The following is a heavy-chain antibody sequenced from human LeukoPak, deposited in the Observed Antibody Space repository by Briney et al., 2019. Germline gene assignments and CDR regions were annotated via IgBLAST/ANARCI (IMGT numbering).Heavy chain of an antibody. V-gene: IGHV4-34*01. J-gene: IGHJ4*02. D-gene: IGHD3-3*01. CDR3: ARGGHYDFWSGYYTALDY. CDR1: GGSFSGYY. CDR2: INHSGST. Sequence: PSETLSHTCAVYGGSFSGYYWSWIRQPPGKGLEWIGEINHSGSTNYNPSLKSRVTISVDTSKNQFSLKLSSVTAADTAVYYCARGGHYDFWSGYYTALDYWGQGTQVTVSS.